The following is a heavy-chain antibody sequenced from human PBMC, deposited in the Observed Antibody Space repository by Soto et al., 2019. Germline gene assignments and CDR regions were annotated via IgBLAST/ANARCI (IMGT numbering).Heavy chain of an antibody. J-gene: IGHJ6*02. D-gene: IGHD2-15*01. Sequence: EVQLLESGGGLVQPGGSLRLSCAASRFTFSSYAMSWVRQAPGKGLEWVSSISGSGDRTYYADSVKGRFTISRDNSKNTLYLQMHSLRAEDTAVYYCAKDRGSVGGMEVWGLGTTVTVSS. CDR3: AKDRGSVGGMEV. V-gene: IGHV3-23*01. CDR2: ISGSGDRT. CDR1: RFTFSSYA.